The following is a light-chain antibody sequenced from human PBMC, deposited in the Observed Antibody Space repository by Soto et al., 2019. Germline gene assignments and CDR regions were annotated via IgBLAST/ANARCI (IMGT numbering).Light chain of an antibody. V-gene: IGKV4-1*01. CDR3: QHYYGTLWT. CDR1: LSLLYSSNNKNY. Sequence: DIVMTQSPDSLAVSLGERATINCKSSLSLLYSSNNKNYLAWYQQKPGQPPKLLIYWASTRQSGVPDRFSGSGSGTDFTLTISSLQAEDAAVYYCQHYYGTLWTFGQGTKVEIK. CDR2: WAS. J-gene: IGKJ1*01.